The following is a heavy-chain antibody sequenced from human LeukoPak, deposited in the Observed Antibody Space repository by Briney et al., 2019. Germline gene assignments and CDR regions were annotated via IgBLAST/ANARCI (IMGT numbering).Heavy chain of an antibody. J-gene: IGHJ4*02. D-gene: IGHD5-18*01. V-gene: IGHV4-59*08. Sequence: SETLSLTCTVSGGSISSYYWSWIRQPPGKGLEWIGFIYYSGSTYYNPSLKSRVTISVDTSKNQFSLRLSSVTATDTAEYFCARHQMRYSYGTLFDYWGQGTLVTVST. CDR3: ARHQMRYSYGTLFDY. CDR2: IYYSGST. CDR1: GGSISSYY.